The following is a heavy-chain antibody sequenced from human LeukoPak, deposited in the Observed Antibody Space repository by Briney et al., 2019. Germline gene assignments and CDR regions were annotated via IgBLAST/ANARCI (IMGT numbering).Heavy chain of an antibody. Sequence: SETLSLNCTGSGGSISSYYWSWVRQPPGKGLEWIAYISDIGSINYNPSLKSRVTISLDTSKNQFSLKLSSVTAADTAVYYCAGHHPRNTVDFWGQGTLVTVSS. J-gene: IGHJ4*02. D-gene: IGHD2/OR15-2a*01. CDR3: AGHHPRNTVDF. CDR2: ISDIGSI. CDR1: GGSISSYY. V-gene: IGHV4-59*08.